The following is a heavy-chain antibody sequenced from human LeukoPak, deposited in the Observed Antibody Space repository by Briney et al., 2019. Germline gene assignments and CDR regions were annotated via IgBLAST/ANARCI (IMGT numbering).Heavy chain of an antibody. V-gene: IGHV1-24*01. D-gene: IGHD5-18*01. CDR3: ATVYSYGYYYFDY. J-gene: IGHJ4*02. Sequence: GASVKVSCKVSRYTLTELSMHWVRQAPGKGLEWMGGFDPEDGETIYAQKFQGRVTMTEDTSTDTAYMELSSLRSEDTAVYYCATVYSYGYYYFDYWGQGTLVTVSS. CDR1: RYTLTELS. CDR2: FDPEDGET.